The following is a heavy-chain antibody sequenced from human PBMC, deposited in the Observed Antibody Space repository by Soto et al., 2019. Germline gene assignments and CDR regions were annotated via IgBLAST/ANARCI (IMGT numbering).Heavy chain of an antibody. Sequence: PGGSLRLSCAASGFTLSSYGMHWVRQAPGKGLEWVAVISYDGSNKYYADSVKGPFTISRDNSKHPLYLQMNSLRAEDTAVYYCARDYSGGGMDVWGQGTTVTVSS. CDR1: GFTLSSYG. CDR2: ISYDGSNK. V-gene: IGHV3-33*01. D-gene: IGHD5-18*01. CDR3: ARDYSGGGMDV. J-gene: IGHJ6*02.